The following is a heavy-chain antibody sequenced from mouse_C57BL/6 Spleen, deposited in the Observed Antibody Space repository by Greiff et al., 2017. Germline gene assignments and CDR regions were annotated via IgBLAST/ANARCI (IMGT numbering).Heavy chain of an antibody. D-gene: IGHD1-1*01. CDR2: ISYDGSN. CDR1: GYSITSGYY. Sequence: VQLKQSGPGLVKPSQSLSLTCSVTGYSITSGYYWNWIRQFPGNKLEWMGYISYDGSNNYNPSLKNRISITRDTSKNQFFLKLNSVTTEDTATYYCARGTTVVAYYAMDYWGQGTSVTVSS. CDR3: ARGTTVVAYYAMDY. V-gene: IGHV3-6*01. J-gene: IGHJ4*01.